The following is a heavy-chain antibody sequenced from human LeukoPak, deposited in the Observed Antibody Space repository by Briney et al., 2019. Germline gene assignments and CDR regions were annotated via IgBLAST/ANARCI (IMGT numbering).Heavy chain of an antibody. CDR3: AKREGRGYSYGDS. CDR2: IRYDGSNK. CDR1: GFTFSSYG. V-gene: IGHV3-30*02. D-gene: IGHD5-18*01. Sequence: GGSLRLSCAASGFTFSSYGMHWVRQAPGKGLEWVAFIRYDGSNKYYADSVKGRFTISRDNSKNTLYLQINSLRAEDTAVSYCAKREGRGYSYGDSWGQGTLVTVSS. J-gene: IGHJ5*01.